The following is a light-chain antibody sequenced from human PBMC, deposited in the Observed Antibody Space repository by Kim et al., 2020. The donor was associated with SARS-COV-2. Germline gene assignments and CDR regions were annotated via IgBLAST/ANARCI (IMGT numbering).Light chain of an antibody. Sequence: SPGERATLSCRASQSVSSSYLAWYQQKPGQAPRLLIDGTNNRATGIPDRVSGSGSGTDFTLRISRLEPEDVAVYYCLHYGTALRTFGQGTKVDIK. J-gene: IGKJ1*01. CDR3: LHYGTALRT. V-gene: IGKV3-20*01. CDR2: GTN. CDR1: QSVSSSY.